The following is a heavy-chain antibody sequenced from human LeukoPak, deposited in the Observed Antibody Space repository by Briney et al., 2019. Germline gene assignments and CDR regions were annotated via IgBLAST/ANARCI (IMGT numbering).Heavy chain of an antibody. CDR2: ISAYNGDT. Sequence: ASVKVSCKASSYTFITYGISWVRQAPGQGLEWMGWISAYNGDTNYAQKVQGRVTMTTDTSTSTAYMELRSLRSDDTAVYYCARTRGDIVVVPAATHSDYRGQGTLVTVSS. J-gene: IGHJ4*02. CDR3: ARTRGDIVVVPAATHSDY. CDR1: SYTFITYG. D-gene: IGHD2-2*01. V-gene: IGHV1-18*01.